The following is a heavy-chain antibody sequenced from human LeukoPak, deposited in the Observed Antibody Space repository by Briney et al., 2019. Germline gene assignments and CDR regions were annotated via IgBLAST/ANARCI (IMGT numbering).Heavy chain of an antibody. CDR3: ASRSIAARPRWFDL. V-gene: IGHV4-34*01. CDR2: INHSGST. CDR1: GGSFSGYY. D-gene: IGHD6-6*01. Sequence: SETLSLTCAVYGGSFSGYYWSWIRQPPGKGLEWIGEINHSGSTNYNPSLKSRVTISVDTSKNQFSLKLSSVTAADTAVYYCASRSIAARPRWFDLWGQGTLVTVSS. J-gene: IGHJ5*02.